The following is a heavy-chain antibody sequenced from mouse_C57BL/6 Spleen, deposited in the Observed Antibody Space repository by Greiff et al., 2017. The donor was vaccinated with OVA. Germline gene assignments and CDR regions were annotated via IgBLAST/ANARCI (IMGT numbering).Heavy chain of an antibody. D-gene: IGHD2-1*01. CDR2: IDPSDSYT. J-gene: IGHJ1*03. V-gene: IGHV1-59*01. Sequence: QVQLQQSGAELVRPGTSVKLSCKASGYTFTSYWMHWVKQRPGQGLEWIGVIDPSDSYTNYNQKFKGKATLTVDTSSSTAYMQLSSLTSEDSAVYYCARGGYYGNYRYFDVWGTGTTVTVSS. CDR3: ARGGYYGNYRYFDV. CDR1: GYTFTSYW.